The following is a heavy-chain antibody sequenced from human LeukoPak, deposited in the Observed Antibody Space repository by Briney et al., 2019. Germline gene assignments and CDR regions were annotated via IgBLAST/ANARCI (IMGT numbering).Heavy chain of an antibody. CDR1: GYSFTSYW. J-gene: IGHJ4*02. Sequence: RGESLKISCKGSGYSFTSYWIGWVRQMPGKGLEWMGIIYPGDSDTRYSPSFQGQVTISADKSISTAYLQWSSLKASDTAMYYCHMGIAAAGTQWPLFDYWGQGTLVTVSS. D-gene: IGHD6-13*01. CDR2: IYPGDSDT. CDR3: HMGIAAAGTQWPLFDY. V-gene: IGHV5-51*01.